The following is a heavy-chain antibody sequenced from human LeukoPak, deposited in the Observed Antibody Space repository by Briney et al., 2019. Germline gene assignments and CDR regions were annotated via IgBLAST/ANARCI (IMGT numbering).Heavy chain of an antibody. J-gene: IGHJ4*02. Sequence: ASVKVSCKVSVYTLTELSMHWVRQAPGKGGEWMGGFDPEDGEKIYAQKFQGRVTMTEDTSTDTAYMELSSLRSEDTAVYYCATWVGIAVAGFDYWGQGTLVTVSS. CDR3: ATWVGIAVAGFDY. D-gene: IGHD6-19*01. CDR2: FDPEDGEK. CDR1: VYTLTELS. V-gene: IGHV1-24*01.